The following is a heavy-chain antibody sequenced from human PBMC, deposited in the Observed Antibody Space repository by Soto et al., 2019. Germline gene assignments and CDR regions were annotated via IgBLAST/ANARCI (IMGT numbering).Heavy chain of an antibody. Sequence: PGASLKISCTGSGYSLAGYWITWVRQKPGKGLEWMGRIDPSDSQTYYSPSFRGHVTISVTKSITTVFLQWSSLRASDTAMYYCARQIYDSDTGPNFQYYFDSWGKGTPVTVSS. V-gene: IGHV5-10-1*01. CDR1: GYSLAGYW. D-gene: IGHD3-22*01. CDR2: IDPSDSQT. J-gene: IGHJ4*02. CDR3: ARQIYDSDTGPNFQYYFDS.